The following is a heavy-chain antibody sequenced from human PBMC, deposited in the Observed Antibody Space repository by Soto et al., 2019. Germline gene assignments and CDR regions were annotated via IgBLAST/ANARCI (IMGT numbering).Heavy chain of an antibody. CDR1: GFSLSNAGLG. V-gene: IGHV2-26*04. CDR2: IFSNDEK. CDR3: ASTYSTGWYWFDP. Sequence: QVTVKESGPVLVKPTETLTLTCTVSGFSLSNAGLGVSWIRQPPGKALEWLAHIFSNDEKSYSTSLKSRLTISKDTSNTQVVLTLTNMDPVDTATYYCASTYSTGWYWFDPWGQGTLVTVSS. D-gene: IGHD6-13*01. J-gene: IGHJ5*02.